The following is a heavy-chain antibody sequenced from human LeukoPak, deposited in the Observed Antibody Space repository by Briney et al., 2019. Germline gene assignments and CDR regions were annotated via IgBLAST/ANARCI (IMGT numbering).Heavy chain of an antibody. CDR2: IFHSGST. J-gene: IGHJ4*02. D-gene: IGHD4-23*01. CDR3: LYGGNSRDWVY. V-gene: IGHV4-4*02. CDR1: GASISGSTNW. Sequence: PSETLSLTCAVSGASISGSTNWWSWVRQPPGKGLEWIGEIFHSGSTNYNPSLKSRVTMSADKSKNQFSLNLSYVTAADTAVYYCLYGGNSRDWVYWGQGTLVTVSS.